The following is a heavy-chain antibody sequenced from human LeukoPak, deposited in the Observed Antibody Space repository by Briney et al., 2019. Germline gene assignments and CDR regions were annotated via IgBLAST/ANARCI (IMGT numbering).Heavy chain of an antibody. CDR1: EFTFRNYW. J-gene: IGHJ6*03. CDR3: ARVSSKTMVRAIITKKNYYYYYMAV. CDR2: IKQDGSEK. D-gene: IGHD3-10*01. V-gene: IGHV3-7*01. Sequence: GGSLRLSCAASEFTFRNYWMSWVRQAPGKGLEWVANIKQDGSEKYYVDSVKGRFTISRDNAKNSLYLQMNSLRAEDTAMYYCARVSSKTMVRAIITKKNYYYYYMAVWGKGTTVTISS.